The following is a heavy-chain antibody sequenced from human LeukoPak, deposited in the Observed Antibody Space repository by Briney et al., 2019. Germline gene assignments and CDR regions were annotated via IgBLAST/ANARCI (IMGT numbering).Heavy chain of an antibody. CDR1: GGSISRYY. V-gene: IGHV4-59*12. J-gene: IGHJ4*02. CDR3: ARYSSSSLGAGGFDY. Sequence: PSETLSLTCTVSGGSISRYYWNWIRQPPGKGLEWIGYIYYIGSTNYNPSLNSRVTISVDTSKNQFSLKLSSVTAADTAVYYCARYSSSSLGAGGFDYWGQGILVTVST. CDR2: IYYIGST. D-gene: IGHD6-6*01.